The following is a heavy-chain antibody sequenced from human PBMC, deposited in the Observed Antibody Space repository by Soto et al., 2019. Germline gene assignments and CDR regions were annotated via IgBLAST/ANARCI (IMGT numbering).Heavy chain of an antibody. V-gene: IGHV3-30*18. CDR3: AKDPYSGSYYGETPNDY. CDR2: ISYDGSNK. Sequence: GGSLRLSCAASGFTFSSYGMHWVRQAPGKGLEWVAVISYDGSNKYYADSVKGRFTISRDNSKNTLYLQMNSLRAEDTAVYYCAKDPYSGSYYGETPNDYWGQGTLVTVSS. D-gene: IGHD1-26*01. CDR1: GFTFSSYG. J-gene: IGHJ4*02.